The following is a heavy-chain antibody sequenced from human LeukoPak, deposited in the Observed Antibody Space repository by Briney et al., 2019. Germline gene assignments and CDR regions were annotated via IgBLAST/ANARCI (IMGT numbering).Heavy chain of an antibody. D-gene: IGHD1-14*01. J-gene: IGHJ5*02. Sequence: SVKVSCKASGGTFSSYAISWVRQAPGQGLEWMGRIIPILGIANYAQKFQGRVTMTRDTSTSTVYMELSSLRSEDTAVYYCARAPTKTERFDPWGQGTLVTVSS. CDR2: IIPILGIA. CDR1: GGTFSSYA. V-gene: IGHV1-69*04. CDR3: ARAPTKTERFDP.